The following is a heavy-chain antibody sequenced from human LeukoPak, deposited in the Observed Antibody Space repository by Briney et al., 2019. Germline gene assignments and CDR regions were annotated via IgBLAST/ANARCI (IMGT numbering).Heavy chain of an antibody. CDR1: GGTFSSYA. V-gene: IGHV1-69*05. Sequence: GSSVKVSCKASGGTFSSYAISWVRQAPGQGLEWMGGIIPIFGTANYAQKFQGRVTITTDESTSTAYMELSSLRSEDTAVYYCAKDWFEYSSSSRPPRPDYWGQGTLVTVSS. D-gene: IGHD6-6*01. J-gene: IGHJ4*02. CDR3: AKDWFEYSSSSRPPRPDY. CDR2: IIPIFGTA.